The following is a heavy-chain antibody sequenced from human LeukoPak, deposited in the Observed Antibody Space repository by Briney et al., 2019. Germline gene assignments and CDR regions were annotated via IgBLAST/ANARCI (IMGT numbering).Heavy chain of an antibody. J-gene: IGHJ5*02. V-gene: IGHV4-59*01. D-gene: IGHD3-9*01. CDR1: GGSISSYY. CDR2: IYYSGRT. Sequence: PSETLSLTCTVSGGSISSYYWSWIRQPPGKGLEWIRYIYYSGRTNYNPSLKSRVTISVDTSKNQFSLKLSSVTAADTAVYYCARSGPAYYDILTGYYNPWWFDPWGQGTLVTVSS. CDR3: ARSGPAYYDILTGYYNPWWFDP.